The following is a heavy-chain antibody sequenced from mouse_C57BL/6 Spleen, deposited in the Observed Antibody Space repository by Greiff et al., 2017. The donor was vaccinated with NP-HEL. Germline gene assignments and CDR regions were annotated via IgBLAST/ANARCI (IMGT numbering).Heavy chain of an antibody. D-gene: IGHD1-1*01. CDR1: GYAFTNYL. CDR3: AREDRYGSSFDY. V-gene: IGHV1-54*01. J-gene: IGHJ2*01. CDR2: INPGSGGT. Sequence: QVQLKESGAELVRPGTSVKVSCKASGYAFTNYLIEWVKQRPGQGLEWIGVINPGSGGTNYNEKFKGKATLTADKSSSTAYMQLSSLTSEDSAVYFCAREDRYGSSFDYWGQGTTLTVSS.